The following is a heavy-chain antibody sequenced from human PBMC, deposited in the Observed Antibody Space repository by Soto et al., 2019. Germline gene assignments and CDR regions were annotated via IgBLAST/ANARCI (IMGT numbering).Heavy chain of an antibody. J-gene: IGHJ4*02. D-gene: IGHD5-18*01. V-gene: IGHV1-24*01. CDR3: SRALRYAIDY. Sequence: ASVKVSCKVSGYTLTELSMHWVRQAPGKGLEWMGGFDPEDGETIYAQKFQGRVTITRDTSASTAYMELSSLRSEDTAVYYCSRALRYAIDYWGQGTLVTSPQ. CDR1: GYTLTELS. CDR2: FDPEDGET.